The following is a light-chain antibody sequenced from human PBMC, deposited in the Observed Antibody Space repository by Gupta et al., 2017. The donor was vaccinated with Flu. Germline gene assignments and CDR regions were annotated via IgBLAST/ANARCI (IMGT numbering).Light chain of an antibody. J-gene: IGLJ1*01. CDR1: SNDVGSSNR. Sequence: QSAPTQPRPVSGSPGQSVTISCPGTSNDVGSSNRVSWYQQRPGKAPKLILYDVTERPSGVPDRFSGSKSGNTASLTISGLQADDEADYYCSSHAGRVTWVFGTGTTVTVL. CDR2: DVT. CDR3: SSHAGRVTWV. V-gene: IGLV2-11*01.